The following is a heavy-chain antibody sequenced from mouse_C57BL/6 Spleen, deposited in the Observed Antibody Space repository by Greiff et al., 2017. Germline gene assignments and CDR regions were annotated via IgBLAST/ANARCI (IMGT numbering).Heavy chain of an antibody. Sequence: VQLQQSGAELVRPGASVTLSCKASGYTFTDYEMHWVKQTPVHGLEWIGAIDPETGGTAYNQKFKGKAILTADKSSSTAYMELRSLTSEDSAVYYCTRGSYYSNYGGFAYWGQGTLVTVSA. CDR3: TRGSYYSNYGGFAY. CDR1: GYTFTDYE. D-gene: IGHD2-5*01. J-gene: IGHJ3*01. V-gene: IGHV1-15*01. CDR2: IDPETGGT.